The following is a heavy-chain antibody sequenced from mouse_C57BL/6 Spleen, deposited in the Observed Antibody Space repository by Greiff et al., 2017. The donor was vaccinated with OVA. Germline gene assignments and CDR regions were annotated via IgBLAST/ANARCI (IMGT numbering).Heavy chain of an antibody. J-gene: IGHJ3*01. CDR2: ISDGGSYT. Sequence: EVKLVESGGGLVKPGGSLKLSCAASGFTFSSYAMSWVRQTPEKRLEWVATISDGGSYTYYPDNVKGRFTISRDNAKNNLYLQMSHLKSEDTAMYYCAREGDSSGYWFAYWGQGTLVTVSA. D-gene: IGHD3-2*02. CDR1: GFTFSSYA. CDR3: AREGDSSGYWFAY. V-gene: IGHV5-4*01.